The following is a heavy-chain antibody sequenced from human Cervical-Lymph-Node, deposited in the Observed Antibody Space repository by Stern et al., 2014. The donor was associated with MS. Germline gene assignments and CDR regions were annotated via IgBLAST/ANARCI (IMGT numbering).Heavy chain of an antibody. D-gene: IGHD3-10*01. V-gene: IGHV3-30-3*01. CDR1: GFTFTSYV. J-gene: IGHJ3*01. Sequence: QVQLVESGGGVVQPGRSLRLSCAASGFTFTSYVMYWVRQAPGKGLEWVAVISYDGGNKYYADSVKGRFTISRDNSKNTLYLQMNSLRPEDTAVYYCVTGIRHAFNFWGQGTMVTVSS. CDR2: ISYDGGNK. CDR3: VTGIRHAFNF.